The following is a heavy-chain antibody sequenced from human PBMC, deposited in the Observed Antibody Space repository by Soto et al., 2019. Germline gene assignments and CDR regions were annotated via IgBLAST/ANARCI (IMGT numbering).Heavy chain of an antibody. J-gene: IGHJ6*02. V-gene: IGHV1-69*13. D-gene: IGHD2-15*01. CDR1: GGTFSSYA. Sequence: ASVKVSCKASGGTFSSYAISWVRQAPGQGLEWMGGIIPIFGTANYAQKFQGRVTITADESTSTAYMELSSLRSEDTAVYYCASVGSYVPEGPYYYYYYCMDVWGQGTMVTVSS. CDR2: IIPIFGTA. CDR3: ASVGSYVPEGPYYYYYYCMDV.